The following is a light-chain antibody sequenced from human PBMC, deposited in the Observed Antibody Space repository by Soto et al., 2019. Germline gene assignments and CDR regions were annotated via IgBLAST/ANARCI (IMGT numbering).Light chain of an antibody. J-gene: IGKJ4*01. CDR3: QQHNSYPLT. Sequence: IQLTQSPSSLSASVGDRVTITCRASQGVSSYLAWYQQKPGKAPNLLIYVTSTLQSGVPSRFSGSGSGTDFTLTISSLQPEDFAIYYCQQHNSYPLTFGGGTKVDIK. CDR1: QGVSSY. CDR2: VTS. V-gene: IGKV1-9*01.